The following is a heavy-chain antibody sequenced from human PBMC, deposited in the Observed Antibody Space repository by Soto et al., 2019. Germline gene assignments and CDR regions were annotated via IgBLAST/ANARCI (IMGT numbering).Heavy chain of an antibody. Sequence: EVQLVESGGGLVQPGGSLRLSCAASGFIVSSNYMSWGRQAPGKGLEWVSVIYSDGSAYYADSVKGRFTISRDNSKNTLYRQMNSLRAEDTAVYYCARDICCGGSCGKRYFDLWGRGTLVTVSS. V-gene: IGHV3-66*01. CDR3: ARDICCGGSCGKRYFDL. D-gene: IGHD2-15*01. CDR2: IYSDGSA. J-gene: IGHJ2*01. CDR1: GFIVSSNY.